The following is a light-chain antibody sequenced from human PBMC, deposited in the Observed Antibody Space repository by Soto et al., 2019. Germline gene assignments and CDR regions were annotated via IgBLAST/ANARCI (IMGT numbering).Light chain of an antibody. CDR2: GAS. J-gene: IGKJ2*01. CDR1: HSVSSN. V-gene: IGKV3-15*01. Sequence: EIEMTQSPATLSVSPGERATLSCRASHSVSSNLAWYQQKPGQAPRLLIYGASTRASGIPARFSGSGSGTEFTLTISRLQSEDFAVYYCQQYNNWPPFTFGQGTKLEIK. CDR3: QQYNNWPPFT.